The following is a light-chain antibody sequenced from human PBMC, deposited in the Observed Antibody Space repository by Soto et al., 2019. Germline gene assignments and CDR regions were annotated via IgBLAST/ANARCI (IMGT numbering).Light chain of an antibody. CDR2: TAS. J-gene: IGKJ5*01. CDR1: QGVSTW. CDR3: KKAASFQIN. Sequence: DIKRTQSPSSVYESVVDRGTITFRASQGVSTWLAWYQQKPGKANNLLIYTASSLQSGVPSRFSGSGSGTDFTLTIKGLQPEDFATYYCKKAASFQINVGNGTRLEIK. V-gene: IGKV1-12*01.